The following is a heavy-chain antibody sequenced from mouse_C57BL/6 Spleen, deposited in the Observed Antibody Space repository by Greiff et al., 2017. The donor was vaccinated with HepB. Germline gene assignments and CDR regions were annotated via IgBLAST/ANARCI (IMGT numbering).Heavy chain of an antibody. CDR1: GYSITSGYS. Sequence: EVQLQQSGPGLVKPSPSLSLTCSVTGYSITSGYSWNLIRQFPANKLEWMGYISYDGSNNYNPSLKNLITITRDTSKNQFFLKLNSVTSEDTATYYCARYNISYVYYDVSGTVTPAFVSS. V-gene: IGHV3-6*01. J-gene: IGHJ1*02. D-gene: IGHD1-1*01. CDR3: ARYNISYVYYDV. CDR2: ISYDGSN.